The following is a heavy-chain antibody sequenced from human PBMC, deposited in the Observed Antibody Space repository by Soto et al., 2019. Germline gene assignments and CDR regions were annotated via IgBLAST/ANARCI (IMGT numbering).Heavy chain of an antibody. CDR3: ARGLWFGESI. D-gene: IGHD3-10*01. V-gene: IGHV4-59*01. CDR1: GDSIRSYY. Sequence: SETLSLTCTVSGDSIRSYYWSWIRQPPGKGLEWIGYISYSGSTNYNPSLKSRVTISVDTSKSQFSLKLNSVTAADTAVYYCARGLWFGESIWGRGTLVTVSS. CDR2: ISYSGST. J-gene: IGHJ4*02.